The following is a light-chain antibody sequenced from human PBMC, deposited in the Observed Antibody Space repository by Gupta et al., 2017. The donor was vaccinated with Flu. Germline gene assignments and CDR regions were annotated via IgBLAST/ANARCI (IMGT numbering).Light chain of an antibody. Sequence: DIRFTQSPPSVSAAVGDRVTITCRTSQFIAAWINWYQQKPGKAPKSLINAASTKPSDVPARFSGGGTGAEYMLTISSLQPEDSGTYYCQRANTFPLSFGGGTKVEI. CDR3: QRANTFPLS. J-gene: IGKJ4*01. V-gene: IGKV1-12*01. CDR2: AAS. CDR1: QFIAAW.